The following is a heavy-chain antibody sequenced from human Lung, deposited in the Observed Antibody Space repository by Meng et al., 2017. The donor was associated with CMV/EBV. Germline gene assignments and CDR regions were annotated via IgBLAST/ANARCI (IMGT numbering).Heavy chain of an antibody. V-gene: IGHV2-70*04. CDR3: ARILPGDWSHP. CDR1: GLPHNTHKTR. CDR2: IDWNGNT. D-gene: IGHD4-17*01. Sequence: SGLTLAXPTQPLTLTCTLSGLPHNTHKTRVSWLRQPPGKALEWLARIDWNGNTYYTDSLRTRLTISRDTSENQVVLTMTDVDPVDTATYYCARILPGDWSHPWXQGTXVIVAS. J-gene: IGHJ5*02.